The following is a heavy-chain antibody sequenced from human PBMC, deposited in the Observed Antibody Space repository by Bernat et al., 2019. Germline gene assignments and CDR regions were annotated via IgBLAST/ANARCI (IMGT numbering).Heavy chain of an antibody. D-gene: IGHD6-13*01. CDR3: AGENKPRAIAAAGMGFDY. J-gene: IGHJ4*02. V-gene: IGHV1-46*01. CDR2: INPSGGST. CDR1: GYTFTSYY. Sequence: QVQLVQSGAEVKKPGASVKVSCKASGYTFTSYYMHWVRQAPGQGLEWMGIINPSGGSTSYAQKFQGRVTMTRDTSTSTVYMELSSLRSEDTAVYYCAGENKPRAIAAAGMGFDYWGQGTLVTVSS.